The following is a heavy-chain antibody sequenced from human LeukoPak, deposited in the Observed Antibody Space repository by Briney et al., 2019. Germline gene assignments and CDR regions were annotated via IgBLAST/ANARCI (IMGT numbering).Heavy chain of an antibody. J-gene: IGHJ5*02. Sequence: GESLKISCKGSGYSFTSYWIGWVRQLPGKGLEWMGIIYPGDSDTRYSPSFQGQVTISADKSISTAYLQWSSLKASDTAMYYCARLKSVAVEGFDPWGQGTLVTVSS. CDR1: GYSFTSYW. CDR2: IYPGDSDT. V-gene: IGHV5-51*01. D-gene: IGHD6-19*01. CDR3: ARLKSVAVEGFDP.